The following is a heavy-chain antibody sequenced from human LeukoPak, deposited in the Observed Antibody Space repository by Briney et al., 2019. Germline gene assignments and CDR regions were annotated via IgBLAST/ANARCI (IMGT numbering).Heavy chain of an antibody. V-gene: IGHV4-31*03. Sequence: SETLSLTRTVSGGSISSGGYYWSWIRQHPGKGLEWIGYIYYSGSTYYNPSLKSRVTISVDTFKNQFSLKLSSVTAADTAVYYCARDPGYCSGGSCAETNWFDPWGQGTLVTVSS. CDR3: ARDPGYCSGGSCAETNWFDP. CDR1: GGSISSGGYY. CDR2: IYYSGST. J-gene: IGHJ5*02. D-gene: IGHD2-15*01.